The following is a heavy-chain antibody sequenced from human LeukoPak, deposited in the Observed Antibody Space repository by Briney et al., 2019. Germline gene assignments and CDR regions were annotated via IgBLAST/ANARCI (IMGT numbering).Heavy chain of an antibody. V-gene: IGHV3-30*01. CDR1: GFTFSSYA. CDR3: ARDFNGGEYSSSQPGV. Sequence: GGSLRLSCAASGFTFSSYAMHWVRQAPGKGLEWVAVISYDGSNKYYADSVKARFTISRDNSKNALYLHMNSLRAEDTAVYYCARDFNGGEYSSSQPGVWGQGTLVTVSS. CDR2: ISYDGSNK. D-gene: IGHD6-6*01. J-gene: IGHJ4*02.